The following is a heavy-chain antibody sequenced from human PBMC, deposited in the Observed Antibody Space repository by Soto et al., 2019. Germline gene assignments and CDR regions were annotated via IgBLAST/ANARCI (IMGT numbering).Heavy chain of an antibody. J-gene: IGHJ4*02. D-gene: IGHD3-10*01. CDR1: GFTFSSHA. Sequence: EVQLLESGGGLVQPGGSLRLSCAASGFTFSSHAMNWVRQAPGKGLEWVSGVTNSGSNTYYTDSVKGRFTISTDNSKNTLFLQMNSLRAEDTAVYYCASYYYDSGSKFDYWGQGTLVTVSS. CDR3: ASYYYDSGSKFDY. V-gene: IGHV3-23*01. CDR2: VTNSGSNT.